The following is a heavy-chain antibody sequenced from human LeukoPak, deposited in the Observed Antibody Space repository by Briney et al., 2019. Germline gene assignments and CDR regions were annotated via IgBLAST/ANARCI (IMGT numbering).Heavy chain of an antibody. Sequence: SETLSLTCTVSGDSSSSGGYYWSWIRQYPGKGLEWIGYVYYSGSTYCNPSLKSRVTISVDTSKNQFSLKLGSVTAADTAVYYCARGLNDAFDIWGQGTMVTVSS. J-gene: IGHJ3*02. V-gene: IGHV4-31*03. CDR2: VYYSGST. CDR1: GDSSSSGGYY. CDR3: ARGLNDAFDI.